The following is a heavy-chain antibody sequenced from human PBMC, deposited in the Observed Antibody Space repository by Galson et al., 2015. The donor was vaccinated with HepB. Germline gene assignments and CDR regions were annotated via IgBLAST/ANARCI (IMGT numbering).Heavy chain of an antibody. CDR3: ARDRSERFGDGYFQH. J-gene: IGHJ1*01. CDR1: GFTFGSYS. CDR2: ISSSSSNI. D-gene: IGHD3-10*01. V-gene: IGHV3-48*02. Sequence: SLRLSCAASGFTFGSYSMNWVRQAPGKGLEWVSYISSSSSNIYYADSVKGRFTISRDNAKNSLYLQMNSLRDEDTAVYYCARDRSERFGDGYFQHWGQGTLVTVSS.